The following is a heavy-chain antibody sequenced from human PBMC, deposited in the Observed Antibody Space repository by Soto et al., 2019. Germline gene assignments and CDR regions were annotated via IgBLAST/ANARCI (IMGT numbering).Heavy chain of an antibody. CDR1: GFTFSNAW. CDR3: TSPYPSYSSSWYYFDY. V-gene: IGHV3-15*01. CDR2: IKSKTDGGTT. J-gene: IGHJ4*02. Sequence: GGSLRLSCAASGFTFSNAWMSWVRQAPGKGLEWVGRIKSKTDGGTTDYAAPVKGRFTISRDDSKNTLYLQMNSLKTEDTAVYYCTSPYPSYSSSWYYFDYWGQGTLVTVSS. D-gene: IGHD6-13*01.